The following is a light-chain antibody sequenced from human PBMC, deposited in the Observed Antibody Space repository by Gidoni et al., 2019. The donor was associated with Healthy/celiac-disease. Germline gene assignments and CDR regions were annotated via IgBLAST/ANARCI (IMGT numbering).Light chain of an antibody. CDR2: GAS. J-gene: IGKJ4*01. V-gene: IGKV3-15*01. Sequence: EILMKQSPATLSVSPGERATLSCRASQSVISNLAWYQQKPSQAPRLLIYGASTRATGIPARFSGSGAGTAFTLTISSLLSEDFAVFYCQQYYSWPPLTFGGGTKVEIK. CDR1: QSVISN. CDR3: QQYYSWPPLT.